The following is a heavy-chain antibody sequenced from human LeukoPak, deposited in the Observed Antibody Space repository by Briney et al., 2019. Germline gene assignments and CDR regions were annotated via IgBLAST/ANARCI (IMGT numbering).Heavy chain of an antibody. CDR3: ARQGYDILTGYIDAFDI. D-gene: IGHD3-9*01. CDR1: GGSISSYY. Sequence: SETLSLTCTVSGGSISSYYWSWIRQPPGKGLEWIGYISYSGSTNYNPSLKSRVTISIDTSKNQFSLKLRSVTAADTAIYYCARQGYDILTGYIDAFDIWGQGTMVSVSS. J-gene: IGHJ3*02. CDR2: ISYSGST. V-gene: IGHV4-59*08.